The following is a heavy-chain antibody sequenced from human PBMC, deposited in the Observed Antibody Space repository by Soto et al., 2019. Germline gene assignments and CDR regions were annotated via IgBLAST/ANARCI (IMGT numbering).Heavy chain of an antibody. Sequence: QVQLVESGGGVVQPGRSLRLSCAASGFTFSSYAMHWVRQAPGKGLEWVTVISYDGREKYYADSVKGRFIISRDNSKNTLYLQMNSLRAEDTAVYYCAREIERLLGYWGQGTLVTVSS. J-gene: IGHJ4*02. CDR1: GFTFSSYA. CDR3: AREIERLLGY. CDR2: ISYDGREK. D-gene: IGHD3-3*01. V-gene: IGHV3-30*04.